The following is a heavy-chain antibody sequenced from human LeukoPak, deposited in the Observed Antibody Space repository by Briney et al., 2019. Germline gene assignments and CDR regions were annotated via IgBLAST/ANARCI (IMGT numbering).Heavy chain of an antibody. CDR2: INHSGST. CDR3: ARQNYDSSGYYYGL. Sequence: PSETLSLTCAVYGGSFSGYYWSWIRQPPGKGLEWIGEINHSGSTNYNPSLKSRVTMSVDSSKNQFSLELSSVTAADTAVYYCARQNYDSSGYYYGLWGQGTLVTVSS. D-gene: IGHD3-22*01. J-gene: IGHJ4*02. CDR1: GGSFSGYY. V-gene: IGHV4-34*01.